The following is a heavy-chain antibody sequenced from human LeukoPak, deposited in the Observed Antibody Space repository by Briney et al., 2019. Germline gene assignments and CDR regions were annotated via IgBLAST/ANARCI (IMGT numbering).Heavy chain of an antibody. V-gene: IGHV1-2*02. Sequence: ASVKVSCKASGYTFTGYYIHWLRQATGQGLEWMGWINPNGGGTKYAQKFQGRVTVTGDTSINTAYLELSRLKSDDTAVYFCARDPYYTNSFDYWGQGTLVTVSS. CDR1: GYTFTGYY. CDR2: INPNGGGT. J-gene: IGHJ4*02. CDR3: ARDPYYTNSFDY. D-gene: IGHD1-26*01.